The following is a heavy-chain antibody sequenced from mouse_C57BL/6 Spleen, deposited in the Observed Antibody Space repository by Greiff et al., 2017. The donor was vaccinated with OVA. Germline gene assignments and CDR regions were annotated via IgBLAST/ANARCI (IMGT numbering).Heavy chain of an antibody. V-gene: IGHV1-26*01. D-gene: IGHD1-1*01. CDR2: INPNNGGT. CDR1: GYTFTDYY. J-gene: IGHJ2*01. Sequence: EVQLQQSGPELVKPGASVKISCKASGYTFTDYYMNWVKQSHGKSLEWIGDINPNNGGTSYNQKFKGKATLTVDKSSSTAYMELRSLTSEDSAVYYCAREGYGSSYRNYFDYWGQGTTLTVSS. CDR3: AREGYGSSYRNYFDY.